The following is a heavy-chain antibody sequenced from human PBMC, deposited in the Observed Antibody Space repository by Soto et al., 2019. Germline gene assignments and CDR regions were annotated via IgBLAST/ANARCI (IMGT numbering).Heavy chain of an antibody. D-gene: IGHD6-19*01. CDR3: VRERAGTANFPHNALDI. J-gene: IGHJ3*02. Sequence: PWGSLRLSCKASGFDFRGYYMAWVRQAPGKGLEWISHIARFGTSTYYADSVQGRFTVSRDDATNSLFLQMDDVRVDDTAVYYCVRERAGTANFPHNALDIWGRGTLVTVSS. CDR2: IARFGTST. CDR1: GFDFRGYY. V-gene: IGHV3-11*01.